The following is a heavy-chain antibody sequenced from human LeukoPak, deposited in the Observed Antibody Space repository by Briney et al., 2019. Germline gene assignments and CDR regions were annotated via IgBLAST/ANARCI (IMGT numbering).Heavy chain of an antibody. CDR1: GFTFSSYE. Sequence: PGGSLRLSCAASGFTFSSYEMIWVRQAPGKGLEWVSYISSSGTTTYYADSVKGRFTISRDNAKNSLYLQMNSLRAEDTAVYFCARESSSGYSFDHWGQGMLVTVSS. V-gene: IGHV3-48*03. CDR3: ARESSSGYSFDH. J-gene: IGHJ4*02. D-gene: IGHD3-22*01. CDR2: ISSSGTTT.